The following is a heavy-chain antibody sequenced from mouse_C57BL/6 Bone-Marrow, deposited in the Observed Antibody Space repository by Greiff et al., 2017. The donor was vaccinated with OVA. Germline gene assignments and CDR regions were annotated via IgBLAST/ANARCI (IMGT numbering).Heavy chain of an antibody. CDR1: GYSITSGYD. D-gene: IGHD1-1*01. CDR3: ARGGELLRWYFDV. V-gene: IGHV3-1*01. CDR2: ISYSGST. Sequence: VQLKESGPGMVKPSQSLSLTCTVTGYSITSGYDWHWIRHFPGNKLEWMGYISYSGSTNYNPSLKSRISITHDTSKNHFFLKLNSVTTEDTATYYCARGGELLRWYFDVWGTGTTVTVSS. J-gene: IGHJ1*03.